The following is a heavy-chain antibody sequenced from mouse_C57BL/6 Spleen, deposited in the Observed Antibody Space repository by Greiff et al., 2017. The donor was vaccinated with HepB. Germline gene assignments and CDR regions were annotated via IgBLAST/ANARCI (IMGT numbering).Heavy chain of an antibody. V-gene: IGHV1-18*01. J-gene: IGHJ3*01. CDR3: ARGWDRAY. CDR1: GYTFTDYN. CDR2: INPNNGGT. Sequence: VQLKESGPELVKPGASVKIPCKASGYTFTDYNMDWVKQSHGKSLEWIGDINPNNGGTIYNQKFKGKATLTVDKASSTAYMELRSLTSEDTAVYYCARGWDRAYWGQGTLVTVSA. D-gene: IGHD3-3*01.